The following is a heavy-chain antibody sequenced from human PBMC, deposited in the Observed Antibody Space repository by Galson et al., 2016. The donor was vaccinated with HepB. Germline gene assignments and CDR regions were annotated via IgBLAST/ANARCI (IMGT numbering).Heavy chain of an antibody. D-gene: IGHD2-15*01. CDR3: AAAPIVVMPAATPQTGNYRYGVDV. Sequence: SVKVSCKVSRYSVTELSMHWVRQAPGKGLEWMGGFDAQHGETIYAQKFQGRVTMTEDTSTDTVYMELSSLRYEDTAVYYCAAAPIVVMPAATPQTGNYRYGVDVWGQGTTVIVSS. J-gene: IGHJ6*02. CDR2: FDAQHGET. CDR1: RYSVTELS. V-gene: IGHV1-24*01.